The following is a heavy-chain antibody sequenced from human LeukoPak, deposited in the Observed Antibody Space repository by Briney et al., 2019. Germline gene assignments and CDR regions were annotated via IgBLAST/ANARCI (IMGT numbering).Heavy chain of an antibody. CDR2: IYPGDSDT. V-gene: IGHV5-51*01. CDR3: ARQSSNYDILTGYSTNNWFDP. CDR1: GYSFTSYW. D-gene: IGHD3-9*01. J-gene: IGHJ5*02. Sequence: GESLKISCKGSGYSFTSYWIGWVRQMPGKGLEWMGIIYPGDSDTRYSPSFQGQVTISADKSISTAYLQWSSLKASDTAMYYCARQSSNYDILTGYSTNNWFDPWGQGTLVTVSS.